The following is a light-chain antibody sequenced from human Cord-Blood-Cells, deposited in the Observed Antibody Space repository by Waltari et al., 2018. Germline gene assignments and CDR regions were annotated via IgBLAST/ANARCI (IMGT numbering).Light chain of an antibody. CDR1: QSVSSSY. CDR2: GAS. J-gene: IGKJ4*01. Sequence: EIVLTQSPGTLSLSPGERVPLSCRASQSVSSSYLAWYQQKPGQAPRLLIYGASSRATGIPDRFSGSGSGTDFTLTISRLEPEDFAVYYCQQYGSSPPLTFGGGTKVEIK. V-gene: IGKV3-20*01. CDR3: QQYGSSPPLT.